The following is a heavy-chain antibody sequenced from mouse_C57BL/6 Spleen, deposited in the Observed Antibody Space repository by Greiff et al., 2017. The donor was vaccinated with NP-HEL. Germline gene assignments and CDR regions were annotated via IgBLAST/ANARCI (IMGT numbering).Heavy chain of an antibody. CDR3: AREGTTVVATDYYAMDY. CDR2: INPSSGYT. CDR1: GYTFTSYW. D-gene: IGHD1-1*01. J-gene: IGHJ4*01. V-gene: IGHV1-7*01. Sequence: LVESGAELAKPGASVKLSCKASGYTFTSYWMHWVKQRPGQGLEWIGYINPSSGYTKYNQKFKDKATLTADKSSSTAYMQLSSLTYEDSAVYYCAREGTTVVATDYYAMDYWGQGTSVTVSS.